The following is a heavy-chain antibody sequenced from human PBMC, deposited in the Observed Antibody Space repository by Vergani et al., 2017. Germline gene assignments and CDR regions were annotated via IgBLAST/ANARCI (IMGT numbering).Heavy chain of an antibody. CDR2: FHHTGMT. CDR1: NYSISRGYF. J-gene: IGHJ6*02. Sequence: QVQLQESGPGLVKPSETLSLTCTVSNYSISRGYFWGWIRRPPGKGLEWIASFHHTGMTYNNPSLKSRVTISVDTSKNLISLKLNSVTAADTAVYYCARFPTPNFTMVRGVIIMASYGMDVWGQGTTVTVSS. CDR3: ARFPTPNFTMVRGVIIMASYGMDV. D-gene: IGHD3-10*01. V-gene: IGHV4-38-2*02.